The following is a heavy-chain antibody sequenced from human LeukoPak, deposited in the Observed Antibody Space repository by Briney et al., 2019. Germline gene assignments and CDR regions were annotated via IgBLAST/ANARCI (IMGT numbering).Heavy chain of an antibody. J-gene: IGHJ5*02. CDR3: ARVLDSSGSAFDP. V-gene: IGHV4-31*03. CDR1: GGSISSGGYY. D-gene: IGHD6-19*01. Sequence: SQTLSLTCTVSGGSISSGGYYWSWIRQHPGKGLEWIGYIYYSGSTYYNPSLKSRVTISVDTSKNQLSLKLSSVTAADTAVYYCARVLDSSGSAFDPWGQGTLVTVSS. CDR2: IYYSGST.